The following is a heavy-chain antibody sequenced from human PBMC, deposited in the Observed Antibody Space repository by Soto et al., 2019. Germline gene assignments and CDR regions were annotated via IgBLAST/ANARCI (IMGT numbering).Heavy chain of an antibody. D-gene: IGHD3-22*01. Sequence: SETLSLTCTVSGGSITTNYWSWIRQPPGKGLEWIGYIYYRGSTNYNPSLKSRVTISVDTSKNQFSLKLGSVTAADTAVYYCARYYNYDSSGIGFDSWGQGTLVTVSS. CDR1: GGSITTNY. CDR3: ARYYNYDSSGIGFDS. V-gene: IGHV4-59*01. CDR2: IYYRGST. J-gene: IGHJ4*02.